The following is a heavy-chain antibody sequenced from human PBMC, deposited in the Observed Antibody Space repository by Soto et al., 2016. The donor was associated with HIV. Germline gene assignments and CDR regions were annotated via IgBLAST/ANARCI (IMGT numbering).Heavy chain of an antibody. D-gene: IGHD2-15*01. J-gene: IGHJ3*02. V-gene: IGHV1-18*01. Sequence: QVQLVQSGAGVKKPGASVKVSCKASGYTFGSYGISWVRQAPGQGLEWMGWISAYNGNTNYAHKLQGRVTMTTDPSTTTAYMELRRLRSDNTAVYCCASHGGPYTFDIWGQGDNGHRLF. CDR3: ASHGGPYTFDI. CDR1: GYTFGSYG. CDR2: ISAYNGNT.